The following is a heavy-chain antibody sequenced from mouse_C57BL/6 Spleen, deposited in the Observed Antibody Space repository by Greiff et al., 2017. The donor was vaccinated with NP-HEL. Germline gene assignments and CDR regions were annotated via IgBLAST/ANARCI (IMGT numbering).Heavy chain of an antibody. CDR1: GFNIKDDY. Sequence: VQLQQSGAELVRPGASVKLSCTASGFNIKDDYMHWVKQRPEQGLEWIGWIDPENGDTEYASKFQGKATITADTSSNTAYLQLSSLTSEDTAVYYCTIYYGSSHDWGKGTTLTVSS. J-gene: IGHJ2*01. CDR3: TIYYGSSHD. V-gene: IGHV14-4*01. D-gene: IGHD1-1*01. CDR2: IDPENGDT.